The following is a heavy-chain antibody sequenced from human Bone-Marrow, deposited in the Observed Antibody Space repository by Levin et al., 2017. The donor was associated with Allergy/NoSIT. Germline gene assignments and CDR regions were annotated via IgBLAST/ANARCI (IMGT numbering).Heavy chain of an antibody. CDR1: GGSISSYY. J-gene: IGHJ6*02. CDR3: ARVAATYYYGSGSYYKRPGAGYYYYGMDV. D-gene: IGHD3-10*01. CDR2: IYYSGST. Sequence: PGGSLRLSCTVSGGSISSYYWSWIRQPPGKGLEWIGYIYYSGSTNYNPSLKSRVTISVDTSKNQFSLKLSSVTAADTAVYYCARVAATYYYGSGSYYKRPGAGYYYYGMDVWGQGTTVTVSS. V-gene: IGHV4-59*01.